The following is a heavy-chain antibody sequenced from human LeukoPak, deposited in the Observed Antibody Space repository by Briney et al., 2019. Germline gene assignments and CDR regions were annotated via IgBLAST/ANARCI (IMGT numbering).Heavy chain of an antibody. CDR3: ARDPLPYYDILTGYYSQPHYFDY. J-gene: IGHJ4*02. V-gene: IGHV3-7*01. CDR2: IKPDGSDT. Sequence: GGSLRLSCVASDFTFTNSWMSWVRQAPGKGLEWVADIKPDGSDTGYVDSVKGRFTISRDNAKNSLYLQMNSLRAEDTAVYYCARDPLPYYDILTGYYSQPHYFDYWGQGTLVTVSS. CDR1: DFTFTNSW. D-gene: IGHD3-9*01.